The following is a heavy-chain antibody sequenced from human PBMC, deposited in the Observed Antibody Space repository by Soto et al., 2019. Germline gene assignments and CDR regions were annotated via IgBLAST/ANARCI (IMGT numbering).Heavy chain of an antibody. CDR3: ARDLHSALGYCGTTTCYPH. Sequence: GGSLRLSCAASGFTFSSYTMNWVRQAPGKGLEWVSHISSDSSTIYYADSVKGRFTISRDNAKNSLYLQMNSLRAEDTAVYYCARDLHSALGYCGTTTCYPHWGQGALVTVSS. V-gene: IGHV3-48*01. D-gene: IGHD2-2*01. CDR2: ISSDSSTI. CDR1: GFTFSSYT. J-gene: IGHJ1*01.